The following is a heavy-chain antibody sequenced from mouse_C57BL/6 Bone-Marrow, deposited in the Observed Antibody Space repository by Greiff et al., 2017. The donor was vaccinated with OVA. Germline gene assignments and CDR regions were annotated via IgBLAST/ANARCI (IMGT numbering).Heavy chain of an antibody. CDR2: INPSSGYT. V-gene: IGHV1-7*01. CDR1: GYTFTSYW. Sequence: QVQLQQSGAELAKPGASVKLSCKASGYTFTSYWMHWVQQRPGQGLEWIGYINPSSGYTKYNQKFKDKATLTAEKSYSTASMQLSSLTYEDSAVYYGARWGLRRRFAYWGQGTLVTVSA. CDR3: ARWGLRRRFAY. J-gene: IGHJ3*01. D-gene: IGHD2-4*01.